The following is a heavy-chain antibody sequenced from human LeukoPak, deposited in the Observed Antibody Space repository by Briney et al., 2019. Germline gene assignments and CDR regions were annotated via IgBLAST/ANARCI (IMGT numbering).Heavy chain of an antibody. CDR1: GFTFSSYA. CDR2: ISGSGGST. CDR3: AKANDDFWSGPDY. Sequence: GGSLRLSCAASGFTFSSYAMSWVRQAPGKGPEWVSAISGSGGSTYYADSVKGRFTISRDNSKNTLYLQMNSLRAEDTAVYYCAKANDDFWSGPDYWGQGTLVTVSS. V-gene: IGHV3-23*01. J-gene: IGHJ4*02. D-gene: IGHD3-3*01.